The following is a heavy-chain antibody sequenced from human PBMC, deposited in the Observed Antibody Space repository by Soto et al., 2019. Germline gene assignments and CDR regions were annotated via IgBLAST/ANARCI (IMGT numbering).Heavy chain of an antibody. Sequence: GSLRLSCAASGFAFSSYAMDWVRQAPGKGLEWVSAISGSGGSTYYADSVKGRFTISRDNSKNTLYLQMNSLRAEDTAVYYCAKEVDTAIPRRNWFDPWGQGTLVTVSS. V-gene: IGHV3-23*01. CDR2: ISGSGGST. J-gene: IGHJ5*02. CDR3: AKEVDTAIPRRNWFDP. D-gene: IGHD5-18*01. CDR1: GFAFSSYA.